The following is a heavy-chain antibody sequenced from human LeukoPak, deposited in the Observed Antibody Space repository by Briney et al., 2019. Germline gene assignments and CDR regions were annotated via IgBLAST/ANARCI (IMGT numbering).Heavy chain of an antibody. V-gene: IGHV1-8*01. J-gene: IGHJ4*02. CDR3: ARCSRYSAMVTAGVDY. D-gene: IGHD5-18*01. CDR2: MRLTSGNT. Sequence: ASVTVSCTASGYTFTSYDINWVGQATGQGGEWMGCMRLTSGNTGYAQKFQGRVTMTGNTSISTAYLELSSVRSEDTAVYYCARCSRYSAMVTAGVDYWGQRTLVTVS. CDR1: GYTFTSYD.